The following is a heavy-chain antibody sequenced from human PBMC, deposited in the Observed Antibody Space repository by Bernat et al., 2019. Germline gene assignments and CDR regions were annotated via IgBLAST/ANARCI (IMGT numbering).Heavy chain of an antibody. D-gene: IGHD6-19*01. V-gene: IGHV4-4*02. Sequence: QVQLQESGPGLVKPSGTLSLTCAVSGGSISTTNWWTWVRQPPGKGLEWIGEIYHSGVTNYNPSLKSRVTMSVDMSKNQLSLKLESVTAADTAVYYCARGAGYSNGWLFFQYWGQGTLVTVSS. J-gene: IGHJ1*01. CDR2: IYHSGVT. CDR3: ARGAGYSNGWLFFQY. CDR1: GGSISTTNW.